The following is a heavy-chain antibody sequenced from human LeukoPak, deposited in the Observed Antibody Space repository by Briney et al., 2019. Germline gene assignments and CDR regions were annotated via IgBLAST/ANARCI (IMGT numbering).Heavy chain of an antibody. D-gene: IGHD2-2*01. CDR3: ARGGCSSTSCSLLGY. V-gene: IGHV4-31*03. J-gene: IGHJ4*02. CDR1: GGSISSGGYY. Sequence: KASETLSLTCTVSGGSISSGGYYWSWIRQHPGKGLEWIGYIYYSGSTYYNPSLKSRVTISVDTSKNQFSLKLSSVTAADTAVYYCARGGCSSTSCSLLGYWGQGTLVTVSS. CDR2: IYYSGST.